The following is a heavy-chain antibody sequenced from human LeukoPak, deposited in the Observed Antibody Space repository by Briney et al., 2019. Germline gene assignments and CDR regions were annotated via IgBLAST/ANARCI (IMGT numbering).Heavy chain of an antibody. CDR3: ARGRRRSQVVPATIFDY. V-gene: IGHV4-34*01. J-gene: IGHJ4*02. D-gene: IGHD2-2*01. CDR2: INHSGST. Sequence: SETLSLTCAVYGGSFSGYYWSWIRQPPGKGLEWIGEINHSGSTNYNPSLKSRATISVDTSKNQFSLKLSSVTAADTAVYYCARGRRRSQVVPATIFDYWGQGTLVTVSS. CDR1: GGSFSGYY.